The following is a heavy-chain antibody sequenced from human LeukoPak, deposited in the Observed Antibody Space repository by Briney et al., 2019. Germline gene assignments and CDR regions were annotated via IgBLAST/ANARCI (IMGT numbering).Heavy chain of an antibody. J-gene: IGHJ4*02. Sequence: SETLSLTCAVYGGSFSGYYWSWIRQPPGKGLEWIGEINHSGSTNYHPPLKSRVTISVDTSKNQFSLKLSSVTAADTAVYYCARILTYYYDSSGYRFDYWGQGTLVTASS. D-gene: IGHD3-22*01. CDR3: ARILTYYYDSSGYRFDY. V-gene: IGHV4-34*01. CDR1: GGSFSGYY. CDR2: INHSGST.